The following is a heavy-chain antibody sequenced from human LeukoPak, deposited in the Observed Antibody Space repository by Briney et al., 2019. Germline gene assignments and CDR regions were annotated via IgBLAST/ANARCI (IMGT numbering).Heavy chain of an antibody. CDR2: ISSSGSTI. CDR1: GFTFSSYS. J-gene: IGHJ4*02. D-gene: IGHD1-26*01. CDR3: ARSPRQWELPKDPSYFDY. Sequence: GGSLRLSCAASGFTFSSYSMNWVRQAPGKGLEWVSYISSSGSTIYYADSVKGRFTISRDNAKNSLYLQMNSLRAEDTAVYYCARSPRQWELPKDPSYFDYWGQGTLVTVSS. V-gene: IGHV3-48*04.